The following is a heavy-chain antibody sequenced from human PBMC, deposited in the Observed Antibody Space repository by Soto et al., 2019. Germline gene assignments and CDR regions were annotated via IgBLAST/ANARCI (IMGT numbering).Heavy chain of an antibody. Sequence: GGSLRLSCAASGFTFSSYAMSWVRQAPGKGLEWVSAISGSGGSTYYEDSVKGRFSISRDNSKNTLYLQMNSGRAEDTAVYYWAKEGGIAVAGFDCWGQGTLVTVSS. CDR3: AKEGGIAVAGFDC. V-gene: IGHV3-23*01. D-gene: IGHD6-19*01. J-gene: IGHJ4*02. CDR2: ISGSGGST. CDR1: GFTFSSYA.